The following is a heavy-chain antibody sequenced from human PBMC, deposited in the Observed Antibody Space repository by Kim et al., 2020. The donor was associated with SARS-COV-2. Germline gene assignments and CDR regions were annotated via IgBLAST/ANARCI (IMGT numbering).Heavy chain of an antibody. CDR3: ARPRSDSSIWYHEFDC. CDR1: GYTFTSYL. Sequence: ASVKVSCKASGYTFTSYLMQWVRQAPGQRLEWMGWINAGNGNTKYSQKFQGRVTISRDTSASTAYMALSSLRSEDTAVYYCARPRSDSSIWYHEFDCWRQ. CDR2: INAGNGNT. D-gene: IGHD6-13*01. V-gene: IGHV1-3*01. J-gene: IGHJ4*02.